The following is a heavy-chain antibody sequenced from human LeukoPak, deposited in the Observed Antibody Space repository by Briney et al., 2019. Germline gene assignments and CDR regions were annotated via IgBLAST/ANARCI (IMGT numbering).Heavy chain of an antibody. CDR2: ITPIFGTA. D-gene: IGHD3-22*01. V-gene: IGHV1-69*05. Sequence: GSSVKVSCKASGGTFSSYAISWVRQAPGQGLEWMGRITPIFGTANYAQKFQGRVTITTDESTSTAYMELSSLRSEDTAVYYCARGKLGYYDAFDIWGQGTMVTVSS. CDR1: GGTFSSYA. J-gene: IGHJ3*02. CDR3: ARGKLGYYDAFDI.